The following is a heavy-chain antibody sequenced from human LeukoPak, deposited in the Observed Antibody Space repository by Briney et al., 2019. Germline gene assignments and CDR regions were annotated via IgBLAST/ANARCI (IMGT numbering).Heavy chain of an antibody. V-gene: IGHV4-59*01. CDR1: GGSISNYF. Sequence: SETLSLTCTVSGGSISNYFWSWIRQPPGKGLEWIGFITYSGSTDHNPSLKSRVTISVDASKNRFSLKLTSVTAADTAVYYCVRHTTSGWYQVVYWGQGTLVTVSS. J-gene: IGHJ4*02. CDR2: ITYSGST. D-gene: IGHD6-19*01. CDR3: VRHTTSGWYQVVY.